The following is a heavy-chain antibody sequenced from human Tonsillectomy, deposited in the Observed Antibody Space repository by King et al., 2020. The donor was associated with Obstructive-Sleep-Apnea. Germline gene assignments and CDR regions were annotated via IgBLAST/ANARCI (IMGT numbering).Heavy chain of an antibody. D-gene: IGHD2-8*01. Sequence: QVELQESGPGLVKPSETLSLTCTVSGGSISSYYWSWIRQPPGKGLEWIWYIYYSGSTNYNPSLKSRVTISVDTSKNQFSLKLSSVTAADTAVYYCARDGNGGPSDAFDIWGQGTMVTVSS. V-gene: IGHV4-59*01. CDR3: ARDGNGGPSDAFDI. CDR1: GGSISSYY. CDR2: IYYSGST. J-gene: IGHJ3*02.